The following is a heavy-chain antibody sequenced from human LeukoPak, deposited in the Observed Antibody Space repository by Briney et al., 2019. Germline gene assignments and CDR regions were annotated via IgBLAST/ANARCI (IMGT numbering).Heavy chain of an antibody. J-gene: IGHJ6*02. D-gene: IGHD4-17*01. CDR1: GFTFSTYG. CDR2: IWYEGSNK. Sequence: GRSLRLSCVASGFTFSTYGMHWVRQAPGKGLGWVAVIWYEGSNKNYADSVKGRFTISRDNSKNTLYLQMNSLRAEDTAVYYCARGIYYTVTSYYYSMDVWGQGTTVTVSS. CDR3: ARGIYYTVTSYYYSMDV. V-gene: IGHV3-33*01.